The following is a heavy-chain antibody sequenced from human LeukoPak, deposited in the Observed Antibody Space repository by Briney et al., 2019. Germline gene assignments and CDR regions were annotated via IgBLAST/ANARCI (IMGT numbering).Heavy chain of an antibody. V-gene: IGHV1-2*02. J-gene: IGHJ4*02. CDR3: AREGGYSYGDAPLHFDY. CDR2: INPNSGGT. Sequence: ASVKGSCKASGYTFTGYYMHWVRQAPGQGLEWMGWINPNSGGTNYAQKFQGRVTMTRDTSISTAYMELSRLRSDDTAVYYCAREGGYSYGDAPLHFDYWGQGTLVTVSS. CDR1: GYTFTGYY. D-gene: IGHD5-18*01.